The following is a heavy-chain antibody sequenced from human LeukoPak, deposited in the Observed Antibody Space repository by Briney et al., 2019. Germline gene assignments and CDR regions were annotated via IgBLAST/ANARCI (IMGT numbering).Heavy chain of an antibody. V-gene: IGHV1-2*02. CDR3: ARVNMYDFWSGYYTGMRKYFDY. CDR2: INPNSGGT. J-gene: IGHJ4*02. Sequence: ASVKVSCKASGYTFTGYYMHWVRQAPGQGLEWMGWINPNSGGTNYVQKFQGRVTMTRDTSISTAYMELSRLRSDDTAVYYCARVNMYDFWSGYYTGMRKYFDYWGQGTLVTVSS. D-gene: IGHD3-3*01. CDR1: GYTFTGYY.